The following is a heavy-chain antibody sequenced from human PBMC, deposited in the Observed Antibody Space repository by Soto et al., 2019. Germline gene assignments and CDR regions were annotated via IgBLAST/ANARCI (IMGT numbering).Heavy chain of an antibody. CDR2: IYYSGST. CDR1: GGSISSGGYY. CDR3: ARVYPAAGPYFDY. J-gene: IGHJ4*02. Sequence: SETLSLTCTVSGGSISSGGYYWSWIRQHPGKGLEWIGYIYYSGSTYYNPSLKSRVTISVDTSKNQFSLKLSSVTAADTAVYYCARVYPAAGPYFDYWGQGTLVTVSS. V-gene: IGHV4-31*03. D-gene: IGHD6-13*01.